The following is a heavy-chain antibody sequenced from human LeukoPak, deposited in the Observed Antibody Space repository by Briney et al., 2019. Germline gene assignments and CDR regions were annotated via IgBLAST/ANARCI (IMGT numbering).Heavy chain of an antibody. D-gene: IGHD2-2*01. Sequence: ASVKVSCKASGYTFTGYYMHWVRQAPGQGLEWMGWINPNSGGTNYAQKFQGRVTMTRDTSIITAYMELSRLRSDDTAVYYCASDAVVPAGFNWFDPWGQGTLVTVSS. J-gene: IGHJ5*02. CDR1: GYTFTGYY. V-gene: IGHV1-2*02. CDR2: INPNSGGT. CDR3: ASDAVVPAGFNWFDP.